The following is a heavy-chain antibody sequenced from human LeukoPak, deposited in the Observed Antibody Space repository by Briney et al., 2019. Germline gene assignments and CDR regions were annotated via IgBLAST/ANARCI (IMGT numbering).Heavy chain of an antibody. Sequence: GGSLRLSCAASGFTFSSYWMHWVRQAPGKGLVWVSRINTDGSSPNYADSVRGRFTISRDNAKNTLYLQMNSLRAEDTAVYYCARFEYSSSPGLYWGQGILVTVSS. CDR2: INTDGSSP. V-gene: IGHV3-74*01. CDR1: GFTFSSYW. CDR3: ARFEYSSSPGLY. D-gene: IGHD6-6*01. J-gene: IGHJ4*02.